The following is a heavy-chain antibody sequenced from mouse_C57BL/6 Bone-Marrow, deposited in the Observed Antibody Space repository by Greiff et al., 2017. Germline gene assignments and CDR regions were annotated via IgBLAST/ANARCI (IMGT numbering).Heavy chain of an antibody. D-gene: IGHD1-1*01. J-gene: IGHJ2*01. CDR1: GFTIKDYY. Sequence: VQLQQSGAELVKPGASVKLSCTASGFTIKDYYMHWVKQRTEQGLEWIGRIDPEDGETKYAPKFTGKATITADTSSNTAYLQLSSLTSEDTAVYYGARGGDYCGSGYDWGQGTTLTVSS. CDR3: ARGGDYCGSGYD. CDR2: IDPEDGET. V-gene: IGHV14-2*01.